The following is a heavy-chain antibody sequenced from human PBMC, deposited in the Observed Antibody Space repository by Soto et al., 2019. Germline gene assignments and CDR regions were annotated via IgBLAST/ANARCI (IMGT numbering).Heavy chain of an antibody. CDR2: ISGYNGNT. V-gene: IGHV1-18*01. CDR3: ARDEVPAANWLDR. D-gene: IGHD2-2*01. CDR1: GYIFINYG. Sequence: ASVKVSCKASGYIFINYGITWVRQAPGQGLEWMGWISGYNGNTKYADKLQGRVTMTTDTSTTTAYMEVRSLRSDDTAVYYCARDEVPAANWLDRWGQGTLVTVSS. J-gene: IGHJ5*02.